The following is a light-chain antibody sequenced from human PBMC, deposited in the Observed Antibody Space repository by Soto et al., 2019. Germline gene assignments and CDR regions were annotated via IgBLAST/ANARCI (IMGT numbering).Light chain of an antibody. J-gene: IGKJ2*01. CDR1: QSISSY. CDR3: QQSYSNPL. CDR2: AAS. V-gene: IGKV1-39*01. Sequence: DIPMTQSPSSLSASVGDRVTITCRASQSISSYLNWYQQKPGIAPKLLIYAASSLQSGVPSRFSGSGFGTDFTLSISSLQPEDFATYYCQQSYSNPLFGQGTKLEIK.